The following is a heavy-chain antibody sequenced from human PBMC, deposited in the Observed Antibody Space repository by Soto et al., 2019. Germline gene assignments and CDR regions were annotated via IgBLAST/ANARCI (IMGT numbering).Heavy chain of an antibody. CDR3: AHHRYYFDF. J-gene: IGHJ4*02. CDR1: GFSLSTSGVG. Sequence: QITLKESGPTLVKPTQTLTLTCMFSGFSLSTSGVGVGWIRQPPGKALEWLALIYWDDDKRYSPSLKSRLTITKDTPKNQVVLTMTNLDPVDTATYYCAHHRYYFDFWGQGTLVTVSS. V-gene: IGHV2-5*02. CDR2: IYWDDDK. D-gene: IGHD3-16*01.